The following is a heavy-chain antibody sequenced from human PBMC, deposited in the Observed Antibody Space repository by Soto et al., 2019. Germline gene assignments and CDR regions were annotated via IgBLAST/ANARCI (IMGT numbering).Heavy chain of an antibody. CDR3: AREGDGGGELPLDY. D-gene: IGHD1-26*01. CDR1: GYTFTSYD. CDR2: MNPNSGNT. Sequence: QVQLVQSGAEVKKPGASVKVSCKASGYTFTSYDINWVRQATGQGLEWMGWMNPNSGNTGYAQKFQGRVTMTRNTSIGTAYVELSSLRSEATAVYYCAREGDGGGELPLDYWGQGTLVTVSS. V-gene: IGHV1-8*01. J-gene: IGHJ4*02.